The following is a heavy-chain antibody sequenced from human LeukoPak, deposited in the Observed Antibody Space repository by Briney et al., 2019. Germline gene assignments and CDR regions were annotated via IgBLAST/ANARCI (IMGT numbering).Heavy chain of an antibody. CDR2: IIPIFGTA. J-gene: IGHJ6*02. Sequence: SVKVSCKASGGTFSSYAISWVRQAPGQGLEWMGGIIPIFGTANYAQKFQGRVTITADESTSTAYMELSSLRSEDTAVYYCARVPADDYYYYGMDVWGQGTTVTVSS. CDR1: GGTFSSYA. V-gene: IGHV1-69*13. D-gene: IGHD2-2*01. CDR3: ARVPADDYYYYGMDV.